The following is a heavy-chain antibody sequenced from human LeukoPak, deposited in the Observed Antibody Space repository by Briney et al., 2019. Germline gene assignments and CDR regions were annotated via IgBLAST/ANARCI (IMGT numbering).Heavy chain of an antibody. Sequence: SETLSLTCAVYGGSFSGYYWSWIRQPPGKGLEWIGEINHSGSTNYNPSLKNRVTISVDTSKNQFSLKLSSVTAADTAVYYCARSTWNFDYWGQGTLVTVSS. CDR1: GGSFSGYY. CDR2: INHSGST. D-gene: IGHD2-2*01. V-gene: IGHV4-34*01. J-gene: IGHJ4*02. CDR3: ARSTWNFDY.